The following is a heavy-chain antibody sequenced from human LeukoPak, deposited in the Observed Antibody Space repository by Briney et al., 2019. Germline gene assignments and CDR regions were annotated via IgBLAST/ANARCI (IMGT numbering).Heavy chain of an antibody. CDR1: GGSFSGYY. V-gene: IGHV4-34*01. D-gene: IGHD3-10*01. CDR2: INHSGST. Sequence: SETLSLTCAVYGGSFSGYYWSWIRQPPGKGLEWIGEINHSGSTNYNPSLKSRVTISVDTSKNQFSLKLSSVTAADTVVYYCARRVVRGVIFYYYYYMDVWGKGTTVTISS. CDR3: ARRVVRGVIFYYYYYMDV. J-gene: IGHJ6*03.